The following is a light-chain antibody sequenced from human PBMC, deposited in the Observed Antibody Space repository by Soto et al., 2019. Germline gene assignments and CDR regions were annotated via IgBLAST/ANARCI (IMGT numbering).Light chain of an antibody. Sequence: QLVLTQPPSASGTPGQRVTSSCSGSSSNIGSNTVNWYQQLPGTAPKLLIYSNNQRPSGVPDRFSGSKSGTSASLAISGLQSEDEADYYCAAWDDSLNGVVFGGGTKLTV. CDR1: SSNIGSNT. J-gene: IGLJ2*01. V-gene: IGLV1-44*01. CDR2: SNN. CDR3: AAWDDSLNGVV.